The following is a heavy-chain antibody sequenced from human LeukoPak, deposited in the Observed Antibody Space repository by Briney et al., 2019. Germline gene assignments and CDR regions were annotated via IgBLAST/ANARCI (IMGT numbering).Heavy chain of an antibody. V-gene: IGHV1-69-2*01. CDR1: GYTFTDYF. J-gene: IGHJ4*02. CDR3: AKVSSTLAAAGALSFDY. CDR2: VDPGDGEA. Sequence: GATVKLSCKASGYTFTDYFIHWVQQAPGKGLEWMGHVDPGDGEAVYADRFQRRATFTADTSTGTVYMDVSSLTSDDSAVYYCAKVSSTLAAAGALSFDYWGQGTLVIVSS. D-gene: IGHD6-13*01.